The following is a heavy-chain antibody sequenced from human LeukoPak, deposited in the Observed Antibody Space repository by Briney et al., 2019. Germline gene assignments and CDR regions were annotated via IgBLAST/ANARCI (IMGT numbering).Heavy chain of an antibody. D-gene: IGHD2-2*01. CDR3: ARGSPCGNTSCPALYYYYGMDV. CDR2: INPSGGST. J-gene: IGHJ6*02. Sequence: ASVKVSCKASGYTFTSYGISWVRQASGQGLEWMGIINPSGGSTSYAQKFQGRVTMTRDTSTSTVYMELSSLRSEDTAVYYCARGSPCGNTSCPALYYYYGMDVWGQGTTVTVSS. V-gene: IGHV1-46*01. CDR1: GYTFTSYG.